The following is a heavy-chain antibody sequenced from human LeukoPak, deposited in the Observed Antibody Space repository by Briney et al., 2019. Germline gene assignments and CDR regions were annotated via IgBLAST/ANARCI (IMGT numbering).Heavy chain of an antibody. D-gene: IGHD1-26*01. Sequence: ASVKVSCKASGYTFTGYDMHWVRQAPGQGLEWMGRIIPILGIANYAQKFQGRVTITADKSTSTAYLELSSLRSEDTAVYYCARDGQWELPVPYYFDYWGQGTLVTVSS. J-gene: IGHJ4*02. CDR3: ARDGQWELPVPYYFDY. CDR2: IIPILGIA. CDR1: GYTFTGYD. V-gene: IGHV1-69*04.